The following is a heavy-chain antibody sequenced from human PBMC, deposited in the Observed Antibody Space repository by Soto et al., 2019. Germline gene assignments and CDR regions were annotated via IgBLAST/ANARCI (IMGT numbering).Heavy chain of an antibody. CDR2: ISGSGGST. CDR1: GFTFSSYA. V-gene: IGHV3-23*01. J-gene: IGHJ2*01. Sequence: EVQLLESGGGLVQPGGSLRLSCAASGFTFSSYAMNWVRQAPGKGLEWVSVISGSGGSTYYADAVKGRFTISRDNSKNTLYLQMNRLRAYDTAVYYCAIRAVGWYFGLWGSGTRVTVSS. D-gene: IGHD1-26*01. CDR3: AIRAVGWYFGL.